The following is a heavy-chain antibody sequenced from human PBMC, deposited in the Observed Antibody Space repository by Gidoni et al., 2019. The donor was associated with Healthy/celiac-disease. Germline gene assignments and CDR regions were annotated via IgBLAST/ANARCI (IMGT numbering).Heavy chain of an antibody. CDR2: IYYSGCT. D-gene: IGHD5-18*01. Sequence: VQLQESGPGLVQPSSTLSLTCTASGGSISSYYWSWIRQPPGKGLEWIGYIYYSGCTNSNPSRKSRVTISVDTSKNQFSLKLSSVTSADTAVYYCAREGDTAMVTGAFDIWGQGTMVTVSS. CDR1: GGSISSYY. V-gene: IGHV4-59*01. CDR3: AREGDTAMVTGAFDI. J-gene: IGHJ3*02.